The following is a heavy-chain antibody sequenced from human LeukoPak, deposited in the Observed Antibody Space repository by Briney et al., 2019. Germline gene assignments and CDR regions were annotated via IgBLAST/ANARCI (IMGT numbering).Heavy chain of an antibody. CDR2: ISGSGGST. J-gene: IGHJ6*03. V-gene: IGHV3-23*01. CDR1: GFTFSTYG. Sequence: GGSLRLSCAASGFTFSTYGMSWVRQAPGKGLEWVSAISGSGGSTYYADSVKGRFTISRDNSKNTLYLQMNSLRAEDTAVYYCAKEASHDGSGSSLSLYYYYMDVWGKGTTVTISS. D-gene: IGHD3-10*01. CDR3: AKEASHDGSGSSLSLYYYYMDV.